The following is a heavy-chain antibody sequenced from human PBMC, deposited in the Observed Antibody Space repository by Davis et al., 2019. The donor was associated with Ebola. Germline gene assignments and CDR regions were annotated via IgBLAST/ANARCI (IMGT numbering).Heavy chain of an antibody. V-gene: IGHV3-23*01. CDR1: GFTFINYA. D-gene: IGHD2-8*01. CDR2: ISASGADI. CDR3: AEGGTNNFLGAN. Sequence: PGGSLRLSCAASGFTFINYAMSWVRQAPGGGLAWVSGISASGADIKYADSVRGRFSISRDDSKNTLYLQMDSLRAEDTAVFYCAEGGTNNFLGANWGQGTLVTVSS. J-gene: IGHJ4*02.